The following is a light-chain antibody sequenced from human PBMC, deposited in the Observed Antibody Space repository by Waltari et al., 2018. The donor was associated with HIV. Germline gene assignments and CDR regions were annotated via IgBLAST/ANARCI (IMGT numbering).Light chain of an antibody. V-gene: IGLV3-10*01. Sequence: SYELTQPPSVSVSPGQTARITCPGDALPKQYPYWYQQKSGQAPVLVIYEDSKRPSGIPERFSGSSSGTMATLTISGAQVEDEADYYCYSTDSSGNHRRVFGGGTKLTVL. CDR1: ALPKQY. J-gene: IGLJ2*01. CDR3: YSTDSSGNHRRV. CDR2: EDS.